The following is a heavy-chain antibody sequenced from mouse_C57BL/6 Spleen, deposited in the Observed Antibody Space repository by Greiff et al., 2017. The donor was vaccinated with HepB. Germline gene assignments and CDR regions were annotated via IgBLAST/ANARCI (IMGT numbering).Heavy chain of an antibody. Sequence: QVQLQQSGAELAKPGASVKLSCKASGYTFPSYWMHWVKQRPGQGLEWIGYINPSSGYTKYNQKFKDKATLTAEKSASTAYMQLSSLTYEDSAVYYCARDSSGYGYWGQGTTLTVSS. CDR2: INPSSGYT. CDR1: GYTFPSYW. D-gene: IGHD3-2*02. CDR3: ARDSSGYGY. V-gene: IGHV1-7*01. J-gene: IGHJ2*01.